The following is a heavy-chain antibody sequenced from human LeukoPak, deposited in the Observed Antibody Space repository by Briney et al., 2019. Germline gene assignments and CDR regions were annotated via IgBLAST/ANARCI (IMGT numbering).Heavy chain of an antibody. CDR1: GGSISSYY. Sequence: SETLSLTCTLSGGSISSYYWSWIRQPPGKGLEWIGYIYYSGNTNYNPSLKSRVTISVDTSKNQFSLKLSSVTAADSAVYYCVRDSGDDFWSGPYGMDVWGQGTTVTVSS. D-gene: IGHD3-3*01. CDR2: IYYSGNT. V-gene: IGHV4-59*01. J-gene: IGHJ6*02. CDR3: VRDSGDDFWSGPYGMDV.